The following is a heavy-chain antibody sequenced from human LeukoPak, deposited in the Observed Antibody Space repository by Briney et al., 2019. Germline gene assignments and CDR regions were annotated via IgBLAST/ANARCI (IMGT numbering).Heavy chain of an antibody. J-gene: IGHJ4*02. Sequence: PSETLSLTCTVSGGSISISTYYWGWIRQPPGKGLEWIGSIYYSRSTSYNPSLKSRVTMSVDTSKNQFSLKLDSVTAADTAVYYCARNASDSGTSYFDYWGQGTLVTVSS. CDR3: ARNASDSGTSYFDY. V-gene: IGHV4-39*01. D-gene: IGHD1-26*01. CDR2: IYYSRST. CDR1: GGSISISTYY.